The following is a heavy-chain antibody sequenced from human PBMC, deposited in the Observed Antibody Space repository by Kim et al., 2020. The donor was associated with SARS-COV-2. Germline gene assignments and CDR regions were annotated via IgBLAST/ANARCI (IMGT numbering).Heavy chain of an antibody. CDR3: ARAPEPRDYFDWLYVPDYYGMDV. Sequence: SETLSLTCTVSGGSISSGSYYWSWIRQPAGKGLEWIGRIYTSGSTNYNPSLKSPVTISVDTSKNQFSLKLSSVTAADTAVYYCARAPEPRDYFDWLYVPDYYGMDVWGQGTTVTVSS. V-gene: IGHV4-61*02. CDR1: GGSISSGSYY. CDR2: IYTSGST. D-gene: IGHD3-9*01. J-gene: IGHJ6*02.